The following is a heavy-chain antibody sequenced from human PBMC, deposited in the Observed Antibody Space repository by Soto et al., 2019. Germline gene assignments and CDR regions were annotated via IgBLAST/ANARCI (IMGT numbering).Heavy chain of an antibody. V-gene: IGHV1-69*13. D-gene: IGHD1-26*01. CDR3: ARDGIVGATAGTFDI. CDR2: IIPIFGTA. Sequence: ASVKVSCKASGGTFSSYAISWVRQAPGQGLEWMGGIIPIFGTANYAQKFQGRVMITADESTSTAYMELSSLRSEDTAVYYCARDGIVGATAGTFDIWGQGTMVTVSS. J-gene: IGHJ3*02. CDR1: GGTFSSYA.